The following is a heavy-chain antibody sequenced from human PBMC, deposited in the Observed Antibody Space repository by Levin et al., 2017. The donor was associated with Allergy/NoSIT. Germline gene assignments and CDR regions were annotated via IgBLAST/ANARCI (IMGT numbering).Heavy chain of an antibody. D-gene: IGHD1-26*01. CDR1: GFTFTNYY. CDR3: ARTPLLGNYIDV. CDR2: INPSGGTT. J-gene: IGHJ6*03. V-gene: IGHV1-46*01. Sequence: PGESLKISCQASGFTFTNYYMHWVRQAPGQGFEWMGIINPSGGTTTYTQKFQGRVSITRDTSTSTVDMELSSLRSEDTAVYYCARTPLLGNYIDVWGKGTTVTVSS.